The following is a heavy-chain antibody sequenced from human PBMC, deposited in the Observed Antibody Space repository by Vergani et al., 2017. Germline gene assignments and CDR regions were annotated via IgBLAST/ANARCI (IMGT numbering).Heavy chain of an antibody. CDR1: GGSFSGYY. CDR3: ARSPYYYDCSGYSKYYYYGMDV. CDR2: INHSGST. V-gene: IGHV4-34*01. Sequence: QVQLQQWGAGLLKPSETLSLTCAVYGGSFSGYYWSWIRQPPGKGLEWIGEINHSGSTNYNPSLKSRVTISVDTSKNQFSLKLSSVTAADTAVYYCARSPYYYDCSGYSKYYYYGMDVWGQGP. J-gene: IGHJ6*02. D-gene: IGHD3-22*01.